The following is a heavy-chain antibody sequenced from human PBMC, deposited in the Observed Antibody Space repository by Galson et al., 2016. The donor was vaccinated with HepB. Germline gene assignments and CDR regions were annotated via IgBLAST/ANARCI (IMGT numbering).Heavy chain of an antibody. CDR2: IYPGDSDT. V-gene: IGHV5-51*01. D-gene: IGHD3-3*01. Sequence: QSGAEVKQPGESLKISCKTPGYNFNIYWIAWVRQMPGTGPAWMGIIYPGDSDTRYSPSFQGQVTISADKSISTAYLQWSSLKASDTAMFYCARVFWPPHRDRYYYGMDVWGQGTTVTVSS. CDR1: GYNFNIYW. CDR3: ARVFWPPHRDRYYYGMDV. J-gene: IGHJ6*02.